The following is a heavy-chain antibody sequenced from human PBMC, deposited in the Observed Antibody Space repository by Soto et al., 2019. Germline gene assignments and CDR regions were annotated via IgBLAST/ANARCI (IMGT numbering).Heavy chain of an antibody. J-gene: IGHJ4*02. CDR1: GFTFISYA. CDR3: AKFVPYHSGYCSGGSCYGFDY. V-gene: IGHV3-23*01. D-gene: IGHD2-15*01. CDR2: ISGSGGST. Sequence: EVQLLESGGGLVQPGGSLRLSCAASGFTFISYAMSWVRQAPGKGLELVSAISGSGGSTYYADSVKGRFTISRDNSKKTLYLQLNSLRAEDTAVSYCAKFVPYHSGYCSGGSCYGFDYWGQGTLVTVSS.